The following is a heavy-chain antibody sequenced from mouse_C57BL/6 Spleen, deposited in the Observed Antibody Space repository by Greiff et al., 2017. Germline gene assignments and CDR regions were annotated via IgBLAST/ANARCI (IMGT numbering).Heavy chain of an antibody. V-gene: IGHV1-64*01. CDR1: GYTFTSYW. CDR3: ARDLGSYFYYFVY. CDR2: IHPNSGST. Sequence: QVQLQQPGAELVKPGASVKLSCKASGYTFTSYWMHWVKQRPGQGLEWIGMIHPNSGSTNYNEKFKSKATLTVDKSSSTAYMQLSSLTSEDSAVYYCARDLGSYFYYFVYWGQGTTLTVSS. J-gene: IGHJ2*01. D-gene: IGHD1-1*02.